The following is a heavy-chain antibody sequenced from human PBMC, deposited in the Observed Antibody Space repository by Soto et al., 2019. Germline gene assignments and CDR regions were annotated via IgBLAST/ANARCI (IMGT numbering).Heavy chain of an antibody. J-gene: IGHJ4*02. CDR2: IYHSGST. CDR1: GGSISSRGYY. CDR3: ARDKITGLFDY. Sequence: SETLSLTCTVSGGSISSRGYYWGWIRQPPGKGLEWIGYIYHSGSTYYNPSLESRVTISVDRSKNQFSLKLTSVTAADTAVYYCARDKITGLFDYWGQGTLVTVSS. D-gene: IGHD3-10*01. V-gene: IGHV4-39*07.